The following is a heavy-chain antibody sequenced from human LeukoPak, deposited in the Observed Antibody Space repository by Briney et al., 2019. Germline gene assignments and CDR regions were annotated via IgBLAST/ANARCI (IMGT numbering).Heavy chain of an antibody. J-gene: IGHJ5*02. V-gene: IGHV5-51*01. D-gene: IGHD1-26*01. CDR3: ARHGAPPKGFDP. Sequence: GESLKISCKGSGYSFSSFWIGWVRQVSGKGLGWMGIIYTGDSDNRYSPSFQGQVTISADKSISTAYLQWSSLKASDTAMYYCARHGAPPKGFDPWGQGTLVTVSS. CDR1: GYSFSSFW. CDR2: IYTGDSDN.